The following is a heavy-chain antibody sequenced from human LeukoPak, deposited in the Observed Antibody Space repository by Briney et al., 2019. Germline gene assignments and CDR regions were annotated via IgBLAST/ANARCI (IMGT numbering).Heavy chain of an antibody. CDR2: MNPNSGNT. CDR3: ARGLNYYDSSLLRDAFDI. V-gene: IGHV1-8*02. D-gene: IGHD3-22*01. CDR1: GYTFTSYA. J-gene: IGHJ3*02. Sequence: ASVKVSCKASGYTFTSYAMNWVRQATGQGLEWMGWMNPNSGNTGYAQKFQGRVTMTRNTSISTAYMELSSLRSEDTAVYYCARGLNYYDSSLLRDAFDIWGQGTMVTVSS.